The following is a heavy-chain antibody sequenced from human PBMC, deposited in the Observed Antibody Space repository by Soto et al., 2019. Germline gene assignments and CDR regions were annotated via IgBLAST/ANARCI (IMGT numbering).Heavy chain of an antibody. CDR3: TREAYGAGTDY. J-gene: IGHJ4*02. Sequence: GGSLRLSCAASGFALSSYWMHWVRQAPGKGLVWVSRSNGDGTSIGHADSVKGRFTISRDNAKNTLYLQMNSLRAEDTAVYYCTREAYGAGTDYWGQGTLVTVSS. V-gene: IGHV3-74*01. D-gene: IGHD6-19*01. CDR1: GFALSSYW. CDR2: SNGDGTSI.